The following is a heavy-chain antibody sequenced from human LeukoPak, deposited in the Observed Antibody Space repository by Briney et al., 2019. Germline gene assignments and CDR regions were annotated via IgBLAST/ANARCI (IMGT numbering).Heavy chain of an antibody. Sequence: ASVKVSCKASGYTFTSHYMHWVRQAPGQGLGWMGITNPSGGSTSYAQKFQGRVTMTRDTSTSTVYMELSSLRSEDTAVYYCAREGGQGDYYFDYWGQGTLVTVSS. CDR1: GYTFTSHY. CDR3: AREGGQGDYYFDY. CDR2: TNPSGGST. V-gene: IGHV1-46*01. D-gene: IGHD3-16*01. J-gene: IGHJ4*02.